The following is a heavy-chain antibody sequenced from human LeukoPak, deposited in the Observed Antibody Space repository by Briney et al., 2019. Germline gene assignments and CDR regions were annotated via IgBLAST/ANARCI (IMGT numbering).Heavy chain of an antibody. V-gene: IGHV4-34*01. CDR3: ARGRIAAAGTYGY. D-gene: IGHD6-13*01. CDR1: GGSFSGYY. Sequence: SETLSLTCAVYGGSFSGYYWSWIRQPPGKGLEWIGEINHSGSTNYNPSLKSRVTISVDTSKNQFSLKLSSATAADTAVYYCARGRIAAAGTYGYWGQGTLVTVSS. CDR2: INHSGST. J-gene: IGHJ4*02.